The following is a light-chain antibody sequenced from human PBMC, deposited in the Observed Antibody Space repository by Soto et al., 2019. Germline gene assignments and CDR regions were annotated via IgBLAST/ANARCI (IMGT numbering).Light chain of an antibody. CDR1: QSVSRN. Sequence: DIVMTQSPATLSVSPGEGATLSCRASQSVSRNLAWYQQKPGQAPRLVLYHASTRATGIPDRFSGSGSGTESTLTIASLQSEDFAVYYCQQFYTWPLTFGPGTKVDIK. CDR3: QQFYTWPLT. J-gene: IGKJ3*01. CDR2: HAS. V-gene: IGKV3-15*01.